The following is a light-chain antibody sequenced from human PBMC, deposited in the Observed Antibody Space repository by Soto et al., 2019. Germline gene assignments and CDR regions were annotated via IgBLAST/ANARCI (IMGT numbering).Light chain of an antibody. Sequence: QSALTQPASVSGSPGQSITISCTGTSNDIGGYNFVSWFQQHPGKAPKLMIFDVTNRPSGVSDRFSGSKSGNMASLTISGLQAEDEADYYCTSYTSSATWLFGGGTQVTVL. J-gene: IGLJ3*02. V-gene: IGLV2-14*01. CDR3: TSYTSSATWL. CDR2: DVT. CDR1: SNDIGGYNF.